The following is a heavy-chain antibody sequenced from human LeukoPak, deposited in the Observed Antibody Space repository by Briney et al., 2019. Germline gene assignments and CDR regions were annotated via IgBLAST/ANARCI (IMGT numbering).Heavy chain of an antibody. V-gene: IGHV3-23*01. CDR2: ISGSGGST. D-gene: IGHD6-13*01. Sequence: GGSLRLSCAASGFTFSSYAMRWVRQAPGKGLKWVSTISGSGGSTYYADSVKGRFTISRDNSKNTLYLQMNSLRAEDTAVYYCTKGGIAAAGRGNTFDIWGQGTMVTVSS. CDR3: TKGGIAAAGRGNTFDI. CDR1: GFTFSSYA. J-gene: IGHJ3*02.